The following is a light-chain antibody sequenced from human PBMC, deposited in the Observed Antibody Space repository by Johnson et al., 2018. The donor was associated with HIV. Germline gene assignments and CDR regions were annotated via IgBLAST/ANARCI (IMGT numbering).Light chain of an antibody. Sequence: QSVLTQPPSVSAAPGQKVTISCSGSSSNIGNNYVSWFQHLPGTAPKLLIYDNNKRPSGIPDRFSGSKSGTSATLRITGLQTGDEAGYYCGTWDSSLSAYVFGTGTKVTVL. J-gene: IGLJ1*01. CDR1: SSNIGNNY. CDR2: DNN. V-gene: IGLV1-51*01. CDR3: GTWDSSLSAYV.